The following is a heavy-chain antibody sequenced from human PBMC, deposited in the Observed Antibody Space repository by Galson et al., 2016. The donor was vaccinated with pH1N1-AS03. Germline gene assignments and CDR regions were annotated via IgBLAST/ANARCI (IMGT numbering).Heavy chain of an antibody. CDR3: ARVGKYFDFWSGYSDFDY. CDR1: GYSISSGYY. CDR2: IYHSGST. D-gene: IGHD3-3*01. Sequence: ETLSLTCAVSGYSISSGYYWGWIRQPPGKGLEWIGSIYHSGSTYYNPSLMSRVTISVDTSENRFSLKVTSVTDADTAVYYCARVGKYFDFWSGYSDFDYWGQGTLVTVSS. V-gene: IGHV4-38-2*01. J-gene: IGHJ4*02.